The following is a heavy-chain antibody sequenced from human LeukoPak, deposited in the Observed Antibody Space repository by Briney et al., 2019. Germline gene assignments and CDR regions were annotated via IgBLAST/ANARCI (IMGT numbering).Heavy chain of an antibody. J-gene: IGHJ4*02. CDR3: AGRGYSGYDYDFDY. CDR1: GGSFSGYY. V-gene: IGHV4-34*01. CDR2: INHSGST. Sequence: SETLSLTCAVYGGSFSGYYWSWIRQPPGKGLEWIGEINHSGSTNYNPSLKSRVTISVDTSKNQFSLKLSSVTAADTAVYYCAGRGYSGYDYDFDYWGQGTLVTVSS. D-gene: IGHD5-12*01.